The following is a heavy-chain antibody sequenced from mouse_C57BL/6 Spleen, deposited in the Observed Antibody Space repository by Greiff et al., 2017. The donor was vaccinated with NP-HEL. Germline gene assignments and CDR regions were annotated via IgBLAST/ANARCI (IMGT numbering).Heavy chain of an antibody. J-gene: IGHJ3*01. Sequence: QVQLQQSGPGLVQPSQSLSITCTVSGFSLTSYGVHWVRQSPGKGLEWLGVIWSGGSTDYNAAFISRLSISKDNSKSQVFFKMNSLQADDTAIYYCARGPGSSPFAYWGQGTLVTVSA. CDR1: GFSLTSYG. CDR2: IWSGGST. CDR3: ARGPGSSPFAY. V-gene: IGHV2-2*01. D-gene: IGHD1-1*01.